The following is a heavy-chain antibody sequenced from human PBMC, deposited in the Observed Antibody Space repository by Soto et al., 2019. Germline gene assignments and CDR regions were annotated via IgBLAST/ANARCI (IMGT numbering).Heavy chain of an antibody. V-gene: IGHV3-11*01. J-gene: IGHJ4*02. Sequence: QVQLVESGGGLVKPGGSLRLSCAASGFTFSDYYMSWIRQAPGKGLEWVSYISGSSSTIYYADSVRGRFTISRDTAKNSLYLQMNSLRAEDTAVYYYARGGVVVSATSDYWGQGTLVTVSS. D-gene: IGHD2-15*01. CDR3: ARGGVVVSATSDY. CDR1: GFTFSDYY. CDR2: ISGSSSTI.